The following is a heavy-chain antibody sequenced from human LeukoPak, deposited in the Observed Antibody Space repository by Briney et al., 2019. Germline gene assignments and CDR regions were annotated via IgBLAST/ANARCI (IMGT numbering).Heavy chain of an antibody. CDR2: IYYSGST. J-gene: IGHJ5*02. D-gene: IGHD2-15*01. CDR1: GGSISSYY. V-gene: IGHV4-59*08. CDR3: ARGVGGYCSGGSCYSGPNWFDP. Sequence: SETLSLTCTVSGGSISSYYWSWIRQPPGKGLEWIGYIYYSGSTNYNPSLKSRVTISVDTSKNQFSLKLSSVTAADTAVYYCARGVGGYCSGGSCYSGPNWFDPWGQGTLVTVSS.